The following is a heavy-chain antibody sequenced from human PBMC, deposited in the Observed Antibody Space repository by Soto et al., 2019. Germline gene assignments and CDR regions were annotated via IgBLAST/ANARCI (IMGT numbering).Heavy chain of an antibody. V-gene: IGHV3-23*01. D-gene: IGHD3-16*01. J-gene: IGHJ6*02. CDR2: IGGSGTGGRT. CDR1: GLTFSTYA. Sequence: EVQLLESGGDLVQPGGSLRLSCTASGLTFSTYAMSWVRQAPGKGLEWVSAIGGSGTGGRTYYAESVKGRFTISRDNSKKTVYLQMNSSTADDTAVYYCAKSPGGLVGSHSDYYGMDVWGQGHTVTVS. CDR3: AKSPGGLVGSHSDYYGMDV.